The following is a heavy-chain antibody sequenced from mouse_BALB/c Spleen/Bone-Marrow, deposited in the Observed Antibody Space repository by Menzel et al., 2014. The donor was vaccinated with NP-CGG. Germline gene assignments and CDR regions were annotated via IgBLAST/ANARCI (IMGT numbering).Heavy chain of an antibody. V-gene: IGHV5-6-5*01. CDR2: ISSGGST. D-gene: IGHD1-1*01. CDR1: EFTFSSYA. Sequence: EVQGVESGGGLVKPGGSLKLSCAASEFTFSSYAMSWVRQTPEKRLEWVASISSGGSTYYPDSVKGRFTISRDNVRNILYLQMSSLRSEDTAMYYCARVTDTFYYGSSYWYFDVWGAGTTVTVSS. J-gene: IGHJ1*01. CDR3: ARVTDTFYYGSSYWYFDV.